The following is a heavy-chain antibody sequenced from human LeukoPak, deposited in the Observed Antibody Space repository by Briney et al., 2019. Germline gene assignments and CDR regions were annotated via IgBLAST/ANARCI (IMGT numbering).Heavy chain of an antibody. J-gene: IGHJ3*02. Sequence: PSETLSLTCTVSGGSIGSYFWSWIRQPPGKGLEWIGYIFYNGSTNYNPSLKSRVTISVDTSKNQFSLKLSSVTAADTAVYYCAKLLHYDSSGYFETDAFDIWGQGTMVTVSS. CDR3: AKLLHYDSSGYFETDAFDI. V-gene: IGHV4-59*01. CDR2: IFYNGST. CDR1: GGSIGSYF. D-gene: IGHD3-22*01.